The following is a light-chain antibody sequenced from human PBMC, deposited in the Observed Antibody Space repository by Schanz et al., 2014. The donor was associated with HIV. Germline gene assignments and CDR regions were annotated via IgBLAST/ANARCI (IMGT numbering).Light chain of an antibody. CDR1: SSNIATNY. CDR2: RDN. CDR3: AAWDVNLNGPV. J-gene: IGLJ2*01. Sequence: QSVLTQPPSASGPPGQRITISCSGSSSNIATNYVYWYQQLPGMAPKPLIHRDNQRASGVPDRFSGSKSGTSASLAISGLRSEDESDYYCAAWDVNLNGPVFGGGTKLTVL. V-gene: IGLV1-47*01.